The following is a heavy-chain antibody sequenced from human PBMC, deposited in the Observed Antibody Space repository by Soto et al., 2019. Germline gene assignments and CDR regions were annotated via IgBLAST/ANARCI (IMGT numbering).Heavy chain of an antibody. V-gene: IGHV3-30*18. D-gene: IGHD3-10*01. CDR1: GLTFSSYG. J-gene: IGHJ4*02. Sequence: QVQLVESGGGVVQPGRSLRLSCAASGLTFSSYGMHWVRQAPGKGLEWVAVIIYDGSTKYYADSVKGRFTISRDNSKSTLYLQMNSLRAEDTAVYYCAKDRMGAGVRGYFDYWCQGTLVTVSS. CDR3: AKDRMGAGVRGYFDY. CDR2: IIYDGSTK.